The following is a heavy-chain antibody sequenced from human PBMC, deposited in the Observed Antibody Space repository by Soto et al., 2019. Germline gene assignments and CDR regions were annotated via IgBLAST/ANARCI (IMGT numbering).Heavy chain of an antibody. CDR1: GYRFSSFW. Sequence: SLKISCQASGYRFSSFWIGWVRQMPGKGLEWMGIAQPGHSDTRYSPSFQGHVTISADESTNTAYLQWSSLRASDTAIYFCARHGYSSSWYPDHWGQGTQVTVSS. J-gene: IGHJ4*02. V-gene: IGHV5-51*01. D-gene: IGHD6-13*01. CDR2: AQPGHSDT. CDR3: ARHGYSSSWYPDH.